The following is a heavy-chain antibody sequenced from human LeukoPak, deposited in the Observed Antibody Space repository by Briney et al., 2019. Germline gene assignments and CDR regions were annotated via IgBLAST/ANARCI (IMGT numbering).Heavy chain of an antibody. V-gene: IGHV3-23*01. CDR2: ISGSGAST. Sequence: GGSLRLSCAASGFTFSNYAMSWVRQAPGKGLEWVSAISGSGASTYYADSVKGRFTISRDNSRNTLYLQMNSLRAEDTAVYYCARRVVYYFDYWGQGTLVTVSS. CDR3: ARRVVYYFDY. J-gene: IGHJ4*02. CDR1: GFTFSNYA. D-gene: IGHD2-15*01.